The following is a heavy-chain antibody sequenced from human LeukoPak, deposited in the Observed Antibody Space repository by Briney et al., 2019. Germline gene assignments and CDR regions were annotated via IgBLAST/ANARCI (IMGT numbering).Heavy chain of an antibody. CDR2: FDPDDGET. J-gene: IGHJ6*02. Sequence: ASVKVSCKVYGYTLTELSMHWVRQAPGKGLEWMGGFDPDDGETIYAQKFQGRVTMTEDTSTDTAYMELSSLRSEDTAVYYCATGWTRPTHSSGPYYYYYGMDVWGQGTTVTVSS. V-gene: IGHV1-24*01. CDR1: GYTLTELS. D-gene: IGHD3-22*01. CDR3: ATGWTRPTHSSGPYYYYYGMDV.